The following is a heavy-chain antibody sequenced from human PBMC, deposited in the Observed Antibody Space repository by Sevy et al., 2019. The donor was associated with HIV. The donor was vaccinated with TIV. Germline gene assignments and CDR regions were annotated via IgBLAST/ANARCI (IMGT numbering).Heavy chain of an antibody. Sequence: ASVKVSCKVSGYTFSTYRITWVRQAPGQGLEWMGWISPHNGDTNYGQKLQGRVTMITDTSTSTAYMELRSLRSDDTAVYYCARAYCSGGRCYSLAYWGQGTLVTVSS. CDR3: ARAYCSGGRCYSLAY. D-gene: IGHD2-15*01. CDR1: GYTFSTYR. V-gene: IGHV1-18*01. J-gene: IGHJ4*02. CDR2: ISPHNGDT.